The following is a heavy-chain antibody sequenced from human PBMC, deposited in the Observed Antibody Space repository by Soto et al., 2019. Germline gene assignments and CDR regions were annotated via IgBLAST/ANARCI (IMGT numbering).Heavy chain of an antibody. D-gene: IGHD6-13*01. CDR3: AKDLAGYSSSWYSYGMDV. J-gene: IGHJ6*02. CDR1: GFTFSSYG. V-gene: IGHV3-30*18. CDR2: ISYDGINK. Sequence: SLRLSCAASGFTFSSYGMHWVRQAPGQGLEWEAVISYDGINKYYADSVKGRFTISRDKSKNTRYLQMNSLRAEDTAVYYCAKDLAGYSSSWYSYGMDVWGQGTTVTVSS.